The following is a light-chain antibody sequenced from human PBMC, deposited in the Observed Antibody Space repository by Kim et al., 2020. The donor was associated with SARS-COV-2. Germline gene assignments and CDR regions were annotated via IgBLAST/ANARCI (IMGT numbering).Light chain of an antibody. J-gene: IGKJ1*01. CDR2: EAS. Sequence: DIQMTQSPSTLSASVGDRVTITCRTSQSVSRWLAWYQQKPGKAPKLLIYEASSLQTGVPSRFSGSGSGTEFSLTISSLQPDDFATYYCQQYRGHSASTYGQGTKVDIK. V-gene: IGKV1-5*03. CDR1: QSVSRW. CDR3: QQYRGHSAST.